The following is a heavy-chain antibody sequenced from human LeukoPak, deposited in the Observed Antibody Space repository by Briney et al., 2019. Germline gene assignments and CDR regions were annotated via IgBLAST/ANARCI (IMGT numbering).Heavy chain of an antibody. D-gene: IGHD3-9*01. CDR3: ARAYYDILTGYYLFDY. CDR1: GDSISTSSYY. V-gene: IGHV4-61*01. Sequence: PSETLSLTCSVSGDSISTSSYYWSWIRQPPGKGLEWIGYIYYSGSTNYNPSLKSRVTISVDTSKNQFSLKLTSVTAAYTAVYYCARAYYDILTGYYLFDYWGQGTLVTVSS. J-gene: IGHJ4*02. CDR2: IYYSGST.